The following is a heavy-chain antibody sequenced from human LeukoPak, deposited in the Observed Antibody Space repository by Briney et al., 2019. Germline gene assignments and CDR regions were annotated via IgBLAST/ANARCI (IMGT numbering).Heavy chain of an antibody. CDR2: ISAYNGNT. J-gene: IGHJ6*03. D-gene: IGHD3-10*01. CDR1: GYTFTSYG. Sequence: ASVEVSCKASGYTFTSYGISWVRQAPGQGLEWMGWISAYNGNTNYAQKLQGRVTMTTDTSTSTAYMELRSLTSDDTAVYYCARVSGGDYYYYYMDVWGKGTTVTVSS. V-gene: IGHV1-18*01. CDR3: ARVSGGDYYYYYMDV.